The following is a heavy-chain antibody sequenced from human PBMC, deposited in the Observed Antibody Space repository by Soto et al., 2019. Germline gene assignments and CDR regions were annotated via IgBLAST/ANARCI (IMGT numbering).Heavy chain of an antibody. V-gene: IGHV1-18*01. CDR2: ISAYNGNT. J-gene: IGHJ4*02. D-gene: IGHD5-18*01. CDR1: GYTFTNYG. Sequence: ASVKVSFKASGYTFTNYGISWVRQAPGQGLEWMGWISAYNGNTNYAQKLQGRVTMTTDTSTNTAYMEQRSLKPDDTAVYYCEPDQIKGWLRLITYCGQGPLVTVSS. CDR3: EPDQIKGWLRLITY.